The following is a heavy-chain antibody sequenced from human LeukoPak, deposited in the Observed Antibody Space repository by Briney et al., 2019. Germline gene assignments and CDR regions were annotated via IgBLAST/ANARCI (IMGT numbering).Heavy chain of an antibody. Sequence: SETLSLTCAVYGGSFSGYYWSWIRQPPGKGLERIGEINHSGSTNYNPSLKSRVTISVDTSKNQFSLKLSSVTAADTAVYYCARDANYHDSDAYYDALDIWGQGTLVTVSS. CDR1: GGSFSGYY. CDR3: ARDANYHDSDAYYDALDI. CDR2: INHSGST. J-gene: IGHJ3*02. D-gene: IGHD3-16*01. V-gene: IGHV4-34*01.